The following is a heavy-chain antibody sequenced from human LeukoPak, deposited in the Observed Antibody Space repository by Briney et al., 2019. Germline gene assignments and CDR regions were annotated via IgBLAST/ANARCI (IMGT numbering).Heavy chain of an antibody. D-gene: IGHD3-22*01. Sequence: ASVKVSCKASGYTFTGYYMHWVRQAPGQGLEWMGWINPNSGGTNYAQKFQGRVTMTRDTSISTAYMELSRLRSDDTAVYYCAGYPGYYYDSSGYSGPPDYWGQGTLVTVSS. V-gene: IGHV1-2*02. CDR1: GYTFTGYY. J-gene: IGHJ4*02. CDR3: AGYPGYYYDSSGYSGPPDY. CDR2: INPNSGGT.